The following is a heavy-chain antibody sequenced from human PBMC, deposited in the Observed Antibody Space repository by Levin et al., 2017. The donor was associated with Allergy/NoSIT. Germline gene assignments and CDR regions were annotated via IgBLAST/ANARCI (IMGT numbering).Heavy chain of an antibody. CDR2: INHSGST. CDR1: GGSFSDFY. CDR3: ARAAVDTVTLVWDNPHSDYGIDV. J-gene: IGHJ6*02. D-gene: IGHD4-17*01. Sequence: SETLSLTCTVYGGSFSDFYWSWIRQPPGKGLEWIGEINHSGSTNYNPSLKSRVTISVDTSKNQFSLKLSSVTAADTAVYYCARAAVDTVTLVWDNPHSDYGIDVWGQGTTVRLL. V-gene: IGHV4-34*01.